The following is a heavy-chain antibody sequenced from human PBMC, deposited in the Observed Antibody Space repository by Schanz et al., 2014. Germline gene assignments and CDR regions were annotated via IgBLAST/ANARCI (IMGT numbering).Heavy chain of an antibody. D-gene: IGHD1-26*01. J-gene: IGHJ6*02. CDR2: IFFSGST. CDR1: GVSIGGYY. V-gene: IGHV4-59*08. CDR3: ARLGVGDKAYYYYGTDV. Sequence: QVQLQESGPGLVKPSETLSLTCTVSGVSIGGYYWSWIRQPPGKGLEWIGYIFFSGSTTYNPSFTSRGTISVDMSKTQFARHLTSVTAADTAVYYCARLGVGDKAYYYYGTDVWGQGTTVLVSS.